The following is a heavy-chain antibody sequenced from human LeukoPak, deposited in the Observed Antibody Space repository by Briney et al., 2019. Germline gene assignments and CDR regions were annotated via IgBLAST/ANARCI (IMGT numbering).Heavy chain of an antibody. CDR1: GGSISSGGYY. D-gene: IGHD2-2*01. V-gene: IGHV4-30-2*01. CDR2: IYHSGST. CDR3: ARRGVVVPAAISYYMDV. J-gene: IGHJ6*03. Sequence: SETLSLTCTVSGGSISSGGYYWSWIRQPPGKGLEWIGYIYHSGSTYYNPSLKSRVTISVDTSKNQFSLKLSSVTAADTAVYYCARRGVVVPAAISYYMDVWGKGTTVTVSS.